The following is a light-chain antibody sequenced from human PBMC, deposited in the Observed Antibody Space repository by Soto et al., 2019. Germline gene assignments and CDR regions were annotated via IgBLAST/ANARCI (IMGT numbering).Light chain of an antibody. CDR3: VLYMGGGLYV. J-gene: IGLJ1*01. V-gene: IGLV8-61*01. Sequence: QTVVTQEPSLSVSPGGTVTLTCGLNSGSVSTSYYPSWYQQTPGQAPRTLIYSTNTRSSGVPARFSGSILGSKAALTITGAQADDESDYFCVLYMGGGLYVFGPGTKLTVL. CDR2: STN. CDR1: SGSVSTSYY.